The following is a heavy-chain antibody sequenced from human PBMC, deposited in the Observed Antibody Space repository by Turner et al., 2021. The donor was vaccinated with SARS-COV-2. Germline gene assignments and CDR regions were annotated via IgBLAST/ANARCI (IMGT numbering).Heavy chain of an antibody. Sequence: QVLLQASGPGLVKPSETLSLTCNVSGASIRSNYWAWIRQPPGKRLEWIGYIYYSGSTYYNPSLKSRVTISVDTSKNQFSLKLSSVTATDTAVYYCARRLVVQGTDDYSYYYGMDVWGQGTTVTVSS. CDR2: IYYSGST. CDR1: GASIRSNY. J-gene: IGHJ6*02. D-gene: IGHD3-22*01. V-gene: IGHV4-59*04. CDR3: ARRLVVQGTDDYSYYYGMDV.